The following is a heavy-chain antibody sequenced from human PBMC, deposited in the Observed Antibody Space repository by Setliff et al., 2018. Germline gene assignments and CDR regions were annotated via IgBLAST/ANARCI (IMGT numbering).Heavy chain of an antibody. CDR3: VREGVDSRSSTDYRYYMDV. CDR2: TIPIFGTT. V-gene: IGHV1-69*05. CDR1: GGTFSSYG. J-gene: IGHJ6*03. Sequence: SVKVSCKASGGTFSSYGISWVRQAPGQGLEWMGGTIPIFGTTDYAQKFRGRITIITDESTSTAFMQLSSLRSEDTAVYYCVREGVDSRSSTDYRYYMDVWGKGTTVTVSS. D-gene: IGHD3-22*01.